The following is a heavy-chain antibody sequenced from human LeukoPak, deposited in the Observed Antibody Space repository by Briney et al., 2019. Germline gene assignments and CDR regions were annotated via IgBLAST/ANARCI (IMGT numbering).Heavy chain of an antibody. J-gene: IGHJ4*02. CDR3: TRERINSGSYSEALDH. V-gene: IGHV1-2*02. CDR2: INPDSGDT. D-gene: IGHD1-26*01. CDR1: GYTLTGYY. Sequence: ASVKVSCKASGYTLTGYYMHWARQAPGQGLEWMGWINPDSGDTNYAQKLQGRVTMTRDTSISTAYMEVSSLTSDDTAVYYCTRERINSGSYSEALDHWGQGTLVTVSS.